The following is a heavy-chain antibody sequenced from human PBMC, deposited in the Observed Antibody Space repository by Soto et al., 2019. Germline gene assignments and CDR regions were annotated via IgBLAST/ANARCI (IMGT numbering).Heavy chain of an antibody. CDR1: GYTFTSYG. D-gene: IGHD3-10*02. V-gene: IGHV1-18*01. CDR3: ARDYYVENWFDP. Sequence: ASVKVSCKASGYTFTSYGISWVRQAPGQGLEWMGWISAYNGNTNYAQKLQGRVTMTTDTSTSTAYTELRSLRSDDTAVYYCARDYYVENWFDPWAQGTLVTVSS. CDR2: ISAYNGNT. J-gene: IGHJ5*02.